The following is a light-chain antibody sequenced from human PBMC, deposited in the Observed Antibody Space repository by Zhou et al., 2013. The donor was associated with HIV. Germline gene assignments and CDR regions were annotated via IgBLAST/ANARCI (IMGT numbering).Light chain of an antibody. CDR2: AAS. V-gene: IGKV1-39*01. CDR3: QQSYGSPPT. Sequence: DIQMTQSPSSLSASVGDRVTITCRAGQSISSYLNWYQQQPGKAPKLLIFAASSLQSGVPSRFSGSGSGTDFTLTISSLQPEDSATYYCQQSYGSPPTFGQGTKVEIK. J-gene: IGKJ1*01. CDR1: QSISSY.